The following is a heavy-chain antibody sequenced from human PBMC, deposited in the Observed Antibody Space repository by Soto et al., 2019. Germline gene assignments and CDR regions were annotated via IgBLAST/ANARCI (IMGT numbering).Heavy chain of an antibody. CDR1: GFTFSSYA. Sequence: QVQLVESGGGVVQPGRSLRLSCAASGFTFSSYAMHWVRQAPGKGLEWVAVISYDGSNKYYADSVKGRFTISRDNSKNTLYLQMNSLRAEDTAVYYCARDSSGSGSYDSDYWGQGTLVTVSS. J-gene: IGHJ4*02. V-gene: IGHV3-30-3*01. D-gene: IGHD3-10*01. CDR3: ARDSSGSGSYDSDY. CDR2: ISYDGSNK.